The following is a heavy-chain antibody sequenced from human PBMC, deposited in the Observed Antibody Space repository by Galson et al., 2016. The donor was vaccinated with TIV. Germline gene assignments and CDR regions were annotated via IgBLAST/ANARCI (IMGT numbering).Heavy chain of an antibody. CDR3: ARDGARIGAHSAFDI. Sequence: SLRLSCAASGFTFNTYKMNWVRQAPGKGLEWISSISSGGTYTHYADSVKGRVTISRDNANKSLYLQMNSLRAEDTAVYYCARDGARIGAHSAFDIWGQGTMVTVSS. J-gene: IGHJ3*02. CDR2: ISSGGTYT. CDR1: GFTFNTYK. D-gene: IGHD3-16*01. V-gene: IGHV3-21*01.